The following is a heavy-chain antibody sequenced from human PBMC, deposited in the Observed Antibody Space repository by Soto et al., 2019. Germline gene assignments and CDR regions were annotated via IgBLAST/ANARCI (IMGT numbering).Heavy chain of an antibody. CDR2: ISGGAT. J-gene: IGHJ4*02. V-gene: IGHV3-23*01. CDR1: GFTFRDYG. D-gene: IGHD3-10*01. Sequence: EVQLLESGGVLVQPGGSRRLSCAASGFTFRDYGMSWVRQAPGKGLEWVSGISGGATYYADSVKGRFVISRDDSKNTLYLEMDSLRVEDTAVYYCTKDSGWTSADWGQGTLVTVSS. CDR3: TKDSGWTSAD.